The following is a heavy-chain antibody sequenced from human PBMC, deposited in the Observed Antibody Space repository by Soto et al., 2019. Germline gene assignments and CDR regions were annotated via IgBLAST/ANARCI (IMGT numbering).Heavy chain of an antibody. CDR2: ISVSGGST. J-gene: IGHJ4*02. V-gene: IGHV3-23*01. D-gene: IGHD3-16*01. Sequence: GGSLRLSCAASGFTFRSYAMSWVRQAPGKGLAWVSGISVSGGSTYYADSVKGRFTISRDNSKNTLYLQMNSLRAEDAAVYYCASNTRYDPPDYWGQGTLVTV. CDR1: GFTFRSYA. CDR3: ASNTRYDPPDY.